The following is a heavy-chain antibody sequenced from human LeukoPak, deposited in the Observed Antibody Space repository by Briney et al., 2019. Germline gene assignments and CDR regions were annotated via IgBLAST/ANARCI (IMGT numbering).Heavy chain of an antibody. D-gene: IGHD1-1*01. Sequence: GGSLRLSCAASGFTFSDYSMNWVRQAPGKGLEWVAFVAYDGSSKYYRDSVKGRFIISKDYSTNTLYLQMDSLRGDDTAVYYCARDGVTRRYNMYFYMDVWGKGTTVTVSS. CDR3: ARDGVTRRYNMYFYMDV. CDR2: VAYDGSSK. V-gene: IGHV3-30*03. CDR1: GFTFSDYS. J-gene: IGHJ6*03.